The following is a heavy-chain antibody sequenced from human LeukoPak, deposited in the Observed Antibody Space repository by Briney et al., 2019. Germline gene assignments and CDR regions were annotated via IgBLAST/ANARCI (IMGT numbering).Heavy chain of an antibody. D-gene: IGHD6-6*01. CDR3: ARSAARLRYYYAMDV. CDR2: IYSGDSGVST. Sequence: GGSLRLSCAASGVSVSNTYMSWVRQAPGKGLEWVSVIYSGDSGVSTYYADSVKGRFTISRHNSKNTLYLQMSSLRAEDTAVYFCARSAARLRYYYAMDVWGQGTTVTVCS. V-gene: IGHV3-53*04. CDR1: GVSVSNTY. J-gene: IGHJ6*02.